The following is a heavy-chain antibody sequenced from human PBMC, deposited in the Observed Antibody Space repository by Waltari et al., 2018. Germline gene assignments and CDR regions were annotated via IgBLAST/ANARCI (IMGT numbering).Heavy chain of an antibody. Sequence: QVHLVQSGAEVKKPGASVKVSCKASGYTLTSYYMHWVRQAPGHGLEWMWRINPNRGDRKRARNCQDRVTMTRDTSVNTAYMVVGRLTADDTAVYFCARESAFSTSWYPGFDPWGQGTLVTVAS. D-gene: IGHD2-2*01. CDR2: INPNRGDR. CDR3: ARESAFSTSWYPGFDP. CDR1: GYTLTSYY. V-gene: IGHV1-2*02. J-gene: IGHJ5*02.